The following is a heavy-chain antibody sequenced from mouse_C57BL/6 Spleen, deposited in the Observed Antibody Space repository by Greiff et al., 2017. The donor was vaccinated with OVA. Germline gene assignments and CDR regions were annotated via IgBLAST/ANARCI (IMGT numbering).Heavy chain of an antibody. V-gene: IGHV1-52*01. J-gene: IGHJ4*01. Sequence: QVQLQQSGAELVRPGSSVKLSCKASGYTFTSYWMHWVKQRPIQGLEWIGNIDPSDSETHYNQKFKDKATLTVDKSSSTAYMQLSSLTSEDSAVYYCARGGLLYSNWGYAMDYWGQGTSVTVSS. CDR2: IDPSDSET. D-gene: IGHD2-5*01. CDR1: GYTFTSYW. CDR3: ARGGLLYSNWGYAMDY.